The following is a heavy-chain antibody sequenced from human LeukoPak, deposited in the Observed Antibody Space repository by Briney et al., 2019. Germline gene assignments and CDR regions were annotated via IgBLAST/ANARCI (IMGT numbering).Heavy chain of an antibody. CDR1: TFTFSSYA. Sequence: GGSLRLSCAASTFTFSSYAMNWVRQAPGKGLEWVSVISDSGSTAYYADSVKGRFTISRDNSKNTVYLHMNSLRAEDTAIYYCAKDSGSSGWSGGFGYWGQGTLVTVSS. D-gene: IGHD6-19*01. V-gene: IGHV3-23*01. CDR2: ISDSGSTA. CDR3: AKDSGSSGWSGGFGY. J-gene: IGHJ4*02.